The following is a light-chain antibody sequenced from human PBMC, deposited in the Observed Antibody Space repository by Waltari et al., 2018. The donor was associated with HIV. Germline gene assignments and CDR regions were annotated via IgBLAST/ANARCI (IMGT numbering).Light chain of an antibody. CDR3: QQHYSAPLT. CDR2: WAF. V-gene: IGKV4-1*01. J-gene: IGKJ4*01. Sequence: DIVMTQSPDSLAVSLGERATINCKSSQNLLSRSNNKNFLLWFQNKPGQPPKLLISWAFARESGVPDRFSGSGSGTDFTLTISSLQAEDVAVYYCQQHYSAPLTFGGGTKVEI. CDR1: QNLLSRSNNKNF.